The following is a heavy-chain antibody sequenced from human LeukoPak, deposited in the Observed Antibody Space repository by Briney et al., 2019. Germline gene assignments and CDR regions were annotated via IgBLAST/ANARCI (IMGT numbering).Heavy chain of an antibody. V-gene: IGHV3-23*01. D-gene: IGHD4-11*01. CDR1: GFTFDDYG. J-gene: IGHJ4*02. CDR2: ISGNSGAT. CDR3: SKAGDTNYYRHGDY. Sequence: GGSLRLSCATSGFTFDDYGMTWVRQAPGRGLEWVSVISGNSGATYYADSVKGRFTISRDNAKNTVYLQMNNLRGEDTALYYCSKAGDTNYYRHGDYWGQGTLVTVSS.